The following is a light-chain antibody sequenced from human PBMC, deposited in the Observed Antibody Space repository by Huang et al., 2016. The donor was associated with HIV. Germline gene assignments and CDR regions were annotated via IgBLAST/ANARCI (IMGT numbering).Light chain of an antibody. Sequence: DIQMTQSPSSLSASVGDRVTITCRASQDISNYLAWYQQKPGKPPNLLIYAASTLQSGVPSRFSGSGSETDFTLTISGLQPEDVATYYCQKYSSVPFTFGPGTKVAIK. CDR1: QDISNY. CDR2: AAS. V-gene: IGKV1-27*01. CDR3: QKYSSVPFT. J-gene: IGKJ3*01.